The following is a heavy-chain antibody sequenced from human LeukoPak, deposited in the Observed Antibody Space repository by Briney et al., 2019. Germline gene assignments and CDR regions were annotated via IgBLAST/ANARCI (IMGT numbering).Heavy chain of an antibody. D-gene: IGHD3-22*01. J-gene: IGHJ5*02. V-gene: IGHV3-53*01. CDR3: VRERFSNDYEA. Sequence: GGSLRLSCAASGFSVGSTRRMSWVRQAPGKGLEWISTIYGGDATNYRDSVKGRFTISRDNSRNTLDLQMNSLRVEDTAVYYCVRERFSNDYEAWGQGILVTVSS. CDR1: GFSVGSTR. CDR2: IYGGDAT.